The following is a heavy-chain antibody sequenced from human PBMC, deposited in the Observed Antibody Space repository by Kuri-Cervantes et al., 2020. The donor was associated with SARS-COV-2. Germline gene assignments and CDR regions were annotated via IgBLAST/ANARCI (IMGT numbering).Heavy chain of an antibody. V-gene: IGHV4-39*01. CDR2: IYYSGST. CDR3: ARRSGSGFDI. D-gene: IGHD3-10*01. J-gene: IGHJ3*02. CDR1: GGSISSSSYY. Sequence: ESLKISCTVSGGSISSSSYYWGWIRQPPGKGLEWIGSIYYSGSTYYNPSLKSRVTISVDTSKNQFSLKLSSVTAADTAVYYCARRSGSGFDIWGQGTMVTCSS.